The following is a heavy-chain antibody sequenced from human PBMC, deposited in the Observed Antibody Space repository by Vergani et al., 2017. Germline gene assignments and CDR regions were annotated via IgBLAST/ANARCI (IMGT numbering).Heavy chain of an antibody. CDR2: IYHSGNT. V-gene: IGHV4-38-2*01. CDR1: GYSISSGYY. CDR3: ATTLISVAATNSDY. D-gene: IGHD6-19*01. Sequence: QVQLQESGPGLVKPSETLSLTCVVSGYSISSGYYWGWIRQPPGKGLEWIGTIYHSGNTYYNTSFKSRVTISVDTSKNQFSLKLSSVTAADTAVYYCATTLISVAATNSDYWGQGTLVTVSS. J-gene: IGHJ4*02.